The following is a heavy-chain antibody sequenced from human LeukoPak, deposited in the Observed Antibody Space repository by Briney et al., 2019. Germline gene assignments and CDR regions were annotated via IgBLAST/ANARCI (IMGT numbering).Heavy chain of an antibody. CDR1: GYTFTGYY. CDR3: ARDLGFWSGYYSDY. Sequence: GASVKVSCKPSGYTFTGYYLHWVRQAPGQGLEWMGRINPSTGGRNYAQKFQGRVTMTRDTSISTAYMELSRLRSDDTAVYYCARDLGFWSGYYSDYWGQGTLVTVSS. D-gene: IGHD3-3*01. J-gene: IGHJ4*02. CDR2: INPSTGGR. V-gene: IGHV1-2*06.